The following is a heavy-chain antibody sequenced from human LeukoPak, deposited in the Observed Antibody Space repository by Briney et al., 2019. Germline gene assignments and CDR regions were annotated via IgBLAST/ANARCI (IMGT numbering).Heavy chain of an antibody. CDR2: IIPIFGTA. J-gene: IGHJ4*02. V-gene: IGHV1-69*06. CDR1: GGTFTSYA. Sequence: GASVKVSCKASGGTFTSYAISWVRQAPGQGLEWMGGIIPIFGTANYVQKFQGRVTITADKSTSTAYMELSSLRSEDTAVYYCARGVEAAAGTIYFDYWGQGTLVTVSS. D-gene: IGHD6-13*01. CDR3: ARGVEAAAGTIYFDY.